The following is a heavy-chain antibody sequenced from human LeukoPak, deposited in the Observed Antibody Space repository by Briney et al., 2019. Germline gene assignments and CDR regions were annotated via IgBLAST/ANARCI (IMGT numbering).Heavy chain of an antibody. CDR2: INPNSGGT. V-gene: IGHV1-2*02. D-gene: IGHD4-23*01. Sequence: ASVKVSCKASGYTFTGYYMHWVRQAPGQGLEWMGWINPNSGGTNYAQKFQGRVTMTRDTSLSTAYMELSRLRSDDTAVYYCARGTTVARDGPLANAFDIWGQGTMVTVSS. J-gene: IGHJ3*02. CDR3: ARGTTVARDGPLANAFDI. CDR1: GYTFTGYY.